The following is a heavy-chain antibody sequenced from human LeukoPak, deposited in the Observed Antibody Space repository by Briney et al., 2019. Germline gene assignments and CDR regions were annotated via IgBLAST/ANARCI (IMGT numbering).Heavy chain of an antibody. V-gene: IGHV4-59*01. J-gene: IGHJ4*02. CDR2: VFYSGST. CDR3: AGYQRTGLSATGLDY. CDR1: GRSINYDY. Sequence: SETLSLTCTVSGRSINYDYWSWIRQPPGKGLEWIGYVFYSGSTNYSPSLRGRVTMSVDTSKNQFSLRLSSLTASDTAVYYCAGYQRTGLSATGLDYWGQGILVTVSS. D-gene: IGHD4-17*01.